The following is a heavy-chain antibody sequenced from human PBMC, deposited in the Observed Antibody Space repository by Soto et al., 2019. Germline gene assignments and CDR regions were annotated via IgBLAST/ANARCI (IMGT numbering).Heavy chain of an antibody. V-gene: IGHV1-69*02. CDR3: ARTGDQDWYFDL. CDR1: GGTFSSYT. J-gene: IGHJ2*01. D-gene: IGHD3-10*01. Sequence: QVQLVQSGAEVKKPGSSVKVSCKASGGTFSSYTISWVRQAPGQGLEWMGRIIPILGIANYAQKFQGRVTITADKSTTTAYMELSSLRSEDTAVYYCARTGDQDWYFDLWGRGTLVTVSS. CDR2: IIPILGIA.